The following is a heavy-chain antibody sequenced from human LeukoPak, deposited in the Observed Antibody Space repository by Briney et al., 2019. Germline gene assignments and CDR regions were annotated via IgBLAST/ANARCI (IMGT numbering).Heavy chain of an antibody. CDR3: ARENGYSYGHFDY. J-gene: IGHJ4*02. V-gene: IGHV1-69*06. CDR2: IIPIFGTA. Sequence: SVKVSCKASGGTFSSYAISWVRQAPGQGLEWMGGIIPIFGTANYAQKFQGRVTITADKSTSTAYMELSSLRSEDTAMYYCARENGYSYGHFDYWGQGTLVTVSS. CDR1: GGTFSSYA. D-gene: IGHD5-18*01.